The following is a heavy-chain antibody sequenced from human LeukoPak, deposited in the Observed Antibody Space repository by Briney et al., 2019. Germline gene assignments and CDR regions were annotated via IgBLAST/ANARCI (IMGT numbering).Heavy chain of an antibody. CDR2: INPNSGGT. V-gene: IGHV1-2*02. Sequence: ASVKVSCKASGYTFTGYYMHWVRQAPGQGREWMGWINPNSGGTNYAQKFQGRVTMTRDTSISTAYMELSRLRSDDTAVYYCARVGWEMATINDWGQGTLVTVSS. CDR3: ARVGWEMATIND. CDR1: GYTFTGYY. D-gene: IGHD5-24*01. J-gene: IGHJ4*02.